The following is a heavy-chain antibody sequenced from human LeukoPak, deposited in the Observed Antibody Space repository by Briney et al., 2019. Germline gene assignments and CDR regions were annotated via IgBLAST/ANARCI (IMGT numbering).Heavy chain of an antibody. D-gene: IGHD4-17*01. V-gene: IGHV3-11*01. CDR2: IGSSGSTI. J-gene: IGHJ5*02. CDR3: ARDSYGDYSSWFDP. Sequence: GGSLRLSCAASGFTFSDYFMSWIRQAPGKGLEWVSYIGSSGSTIYYADSVKGRFTISRGNARNSLYLQMNSLRAEDTAVYYCARDSYGDYSSWFDPWGQGTLVTVSS. CDR1: GFTFSDYF.